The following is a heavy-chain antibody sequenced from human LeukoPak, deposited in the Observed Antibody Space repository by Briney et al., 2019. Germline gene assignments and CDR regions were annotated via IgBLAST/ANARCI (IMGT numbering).Heavy chain of an antibody. CDR1: GGSFSGYY. V-gene: IGHV4-34*01. J-gene: IGHJ4*02. CDR2: INHSGST. CDR3: ARRGWLRPFDY. D-gene: IGHD5-12*01. Sequence: TSETLSLTCAVYGGSFSGYYWSWIRQPPGKGLEWIGEINHSGSTNYNPSLKSRVTISVDTSKNQFSLKLSSVTAADTAVYYCARRGWLRPFDYWGQGTLVTVSS.